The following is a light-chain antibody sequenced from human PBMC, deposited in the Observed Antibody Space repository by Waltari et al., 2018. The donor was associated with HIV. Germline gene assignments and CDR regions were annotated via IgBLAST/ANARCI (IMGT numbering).Light chain of an antibody. CDR3: QQYYTIGPS. V-gene: IGKV4-1*01. Sequence: DIVMTQSPKSLAVSLGERATINCWSSRTILYSSNNQNYLAGNQQKPGQSPKVPIYWSSTRASGVPDRFSGSGSGTNFSLTISSLQTDDVALYYCQQYYTIGPSFGGGTKVEIK. CDR2: WSS. J-gene: IGKJ4*01. CDR1: RTILYSSNNQNY.